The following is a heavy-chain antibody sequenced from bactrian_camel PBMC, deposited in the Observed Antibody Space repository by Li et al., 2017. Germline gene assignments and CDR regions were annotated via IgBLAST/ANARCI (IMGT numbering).Heavy chain of an antibody. CDR3: AVYRYGMGYKY. Sequence: HVQLVESGGGSVQSGGSLGLSCQASKVTLSRFCMGWFRQVPGKGLEWVAIINGNGASTYYEDSVKGRFTISRDNTRNTLYLQMNALKPGDTAMYYCAVYRYGMGYKYWAQGTQVTVS. CDR1: KVTLSRFC. D-gene: IGHD5*01. V-gene: IGHV3S1*01. CDR2: INGNGAST. J-gene: IGHJ4*01.